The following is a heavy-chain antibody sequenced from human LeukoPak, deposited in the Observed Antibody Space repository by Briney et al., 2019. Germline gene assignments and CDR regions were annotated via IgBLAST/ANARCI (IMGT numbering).Heavy chain of an antibody. Sequence: PVKVSCKASGGTFSSYAISWVRQAPGQGLEWMGGIIPIFGTANYAQKFQGRVTITADESTSTAYMELSSLRSEDTAVYYCARDRGRYCSSTSCYTLDYWGQGTLVTVSS. V-gene: IGHV1-69*13. D-gene: IGHD2-2*02. CDR1: GGTFSSYA. CDR3: ARDRGRYCSSTSCYTLDY. CDR2: IIPIFGTA. J-gene: IGHJ4*02.